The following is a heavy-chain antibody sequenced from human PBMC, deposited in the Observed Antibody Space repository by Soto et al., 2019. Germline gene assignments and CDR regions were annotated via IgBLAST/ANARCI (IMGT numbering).Heavy chain of an antibody. J-gene: IGHJ4*02. V-gene: IGHV1-3*01. CDR1: GCTFSSYT. CDR3: ARDFSSSSPGY. D-gene: IGHD6-6*01. CDR2: IIPINGNT. Sequence: ASVKVSCKASGCTFSSYTISWVRQAPGQRLEWMGRIIPINGNTNYSQKFQGRVTITRDTSASTAYMELSSLRSEDTAVYYCARDFSSSSPGYWGQGTLVTVSS.